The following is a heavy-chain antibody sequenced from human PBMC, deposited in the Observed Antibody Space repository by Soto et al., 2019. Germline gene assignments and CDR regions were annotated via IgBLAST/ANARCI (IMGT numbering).Heavy chain of an antibody. CDR1: GGSISSGGYY. CDR3: ARDLSYYDSSGSSYYYYARYV. J-gene: IGHJ6*02. V-gene: IGHV4-31*03. CDR2: IYYSGST. D-gene: IGHD3-22*01. Sequence: LSLTCTVSGGSISSGGYYWSWIRQHPGKGLEWIGYIYYSGSTYYNPSLKSRVTISVDTSKNQFSLKLSSVTAADTAVYYCARDLSYYDSSGSSYYYYARYVWVQRTTVPVS.